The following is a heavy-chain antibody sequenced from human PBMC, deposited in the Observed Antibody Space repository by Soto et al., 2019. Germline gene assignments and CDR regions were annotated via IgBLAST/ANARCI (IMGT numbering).Heavy chain of an antibody. CDR3: ATHPGGGGY. D-gene: IGHD3-10*01. CDR1: GFTVSNNY. Sequence: EVQLVESGGGLIQPGGSLRLSCAVSGFTVSNNYMSWVRQAPGKGLEGVSVIYSGGYTAYGDSVKGRFTISRDNSKNPLFPQKKSLGPGAPALYYLATHPGGGGYWGQGTLVTVSS. J-gene: IGHJ4*02. V-gene: IGHV3-53*01. CDR2: IYSGGYT.